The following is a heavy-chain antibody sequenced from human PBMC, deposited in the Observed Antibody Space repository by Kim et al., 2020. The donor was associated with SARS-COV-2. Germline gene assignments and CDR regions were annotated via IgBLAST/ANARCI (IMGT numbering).Heavy chain of an antibody. CDR1: GFTFSSYG. V-gene: IGHV3-33*01. D-gene: IGHD3-22*01. J-gene: IGHJ4*02. CDR2: IWYDGSNK. CDR3: ARETRGYYYDSSGYYGLPYVSGNIDY. Sequence: GGSLRLSCAASGFTFSSYGMHWVRQAPGKGLDWVAVIWYDGSNKYYADSVKGRFTISRDNSKNTLYLQMNSLRAEDTAVYYCARETRGYYYDSSGYYGLPYVSGNIDYWGQGTLVTVSS.